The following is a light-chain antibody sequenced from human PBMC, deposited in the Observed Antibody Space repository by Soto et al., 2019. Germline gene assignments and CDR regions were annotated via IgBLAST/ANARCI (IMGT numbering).Light chain of an antibody. CDR1: SSNIGSNT. CDR3: AAWDDSLNGVV. V-gene: IGLV1-44*01. Sequence: QSVLTQPPSASGTPGQRVTSSCSGSSSNIGSNTVNWYQQLPGTAPKLLIYSNNHRPSGVPDRFSGSKSGTSASLAISGLQSEDEAEYYCAAWDDSLNGVVFGGGTKLTVL. J-gene: IGLJ2*01. CDR2: SNN.